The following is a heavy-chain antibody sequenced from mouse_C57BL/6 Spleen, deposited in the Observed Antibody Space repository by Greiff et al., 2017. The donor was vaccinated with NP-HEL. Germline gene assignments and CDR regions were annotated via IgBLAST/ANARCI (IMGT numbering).Heavy chain of an antibody. CDR3: ARDKTYYSNYEYFDV. CDR2: ISDGGSYT. V-gene: IGHV5-4*01. CDR1: GFTFSSYA. J-gene: IGHJ1*03. D-gene: IGHD2-5*01. Sequence: EVKLVESGGGLVKPGGSLKLSCAASGFTFSSYAMSWVRQTPEKRLEWVATISDGGSYTYYPDNVKGRFTISRDNAKNNLYLQMSHLKSEDTAMYYCARDKTYYSNYEYFDVWGTGTTVTVSS.